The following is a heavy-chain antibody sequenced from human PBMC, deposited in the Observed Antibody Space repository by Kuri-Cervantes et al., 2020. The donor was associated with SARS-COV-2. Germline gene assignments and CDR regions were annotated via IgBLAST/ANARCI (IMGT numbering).Heavy chain of an antibody. Sequence: GESLKISCAASGFTFSSYAMSWVRQAPGKGLEWVSAISGSGGSTYYADSVKGRFTISRDNSKNTLYLQMNSLRAEDTAVYYCAKDSGYQLHYVYYYYGMDVWGQGTTGTVSS. CDR3: AKDSGYQLHYVYYYYGMDV. D-gene: IGHD2-2*01. CDR2: ISGSGGST. CDR1: GFTFSSYA. V-gene: IGHV3-23*01. J-gene: IGHJ6*02.